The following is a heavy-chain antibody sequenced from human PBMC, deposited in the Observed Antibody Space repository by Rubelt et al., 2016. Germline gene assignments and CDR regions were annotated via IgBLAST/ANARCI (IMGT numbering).Heavy chain of an antibody. Sequence: GYIFTSYSMHWVRQAPGQGLEWMGIINPSGGSTTYAQKFQGRVSMTRDTSTSTVYMELSSLRYEETALYYCARDSSNLAARLPNFDYWGQGTLVSVSS. D-gene: IGHD6-6*01. CDR1: GYIFTSYS. V-gene: IGHV1-46*01. CDR3: ARDSSNLAARLPNFDY. J-gene: IGHJ4*02. CDR2: INPSGGST.